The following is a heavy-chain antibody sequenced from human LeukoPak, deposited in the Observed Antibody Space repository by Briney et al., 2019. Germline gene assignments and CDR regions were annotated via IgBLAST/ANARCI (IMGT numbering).Heavy chain of an antibody. J-gene: IGHJ4*02. D-gene: IGHD3-3*01. V-gene: IGHV3-23*01. CDR2: VSGGGATGST. CDR3: AKDGDLWSGYFHYFDF. CDR1: GITLSNSD. Sequence: GGSLRLSCAVSGITLSNSDMNWVRQAPGKGLESASRVSGGGATGSTYYADSVKGRFTISRDNSENMVYLQMHRLSGEDTAVYYCAKDGDLWSGYFHYFDFWGQGTLVTVSS.